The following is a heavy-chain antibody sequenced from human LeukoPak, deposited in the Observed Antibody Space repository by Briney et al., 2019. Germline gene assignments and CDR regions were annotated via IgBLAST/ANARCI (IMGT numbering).Heavy chain of an antibody. D-gene: IGHD2-15*01. V-gene: IGHV4-59*01. J-gene: IGHJ4*02. CDR1: GGSISSYY. Sequence: PSETLSLTCTVSGGSISSYYWSWIRQPPGKGLEWIGYIYYSGSTNYNPSLKSRVTISVDTSKNQFSLKLRSVTAADTAVYYCARTNCSGGSCYSDYWGQGTLVTVSS. CDR3: ARTNCSGGSCYSDY. CDR2: IYYSGST.